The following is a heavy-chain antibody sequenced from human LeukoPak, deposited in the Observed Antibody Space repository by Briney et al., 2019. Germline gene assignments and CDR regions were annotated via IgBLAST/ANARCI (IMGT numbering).Heavy chain of an antibody. V-gene: IGHV3-7*01. J-gene: IGHJ4*02. CDR2: IKNDGSER. Sequence: GGSLRLSCAASGFVFRNYFMSWVRQAPGKGLEWVASIKNDGSERYYVDSVRGRYTISRDNTKNSLFLQMSSLRVEDTAVYYCATDRGWRTSGYYLYYFEYWGQGTLVTFSS. D-gene: IGHD3-3*01. CDR1: GFVFRNYF. CDR3: ATDRGWRTSGYYLYYFEY.